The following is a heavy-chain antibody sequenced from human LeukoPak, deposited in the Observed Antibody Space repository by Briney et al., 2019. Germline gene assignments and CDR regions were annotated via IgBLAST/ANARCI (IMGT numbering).Heavy chain of an antibody. J-gene: IGHJ4*02. D-gene: IGHD6-6*01. Sequence: GRSLRLSCAASGFTFSSYAMHWVRQAPGKGLEWVAVISYDGSNKYYADSVKGRFTISRDNSKNTLYLQMNSLRAEDTAVYYCAVMSELDSFDYWGQGTLVTVSS. V-gene: IGHV3-30-3*01. CDR1: GFTFSSYA. CDR3: AVMSELDSFDY. CDR2: ISYDGSNK.